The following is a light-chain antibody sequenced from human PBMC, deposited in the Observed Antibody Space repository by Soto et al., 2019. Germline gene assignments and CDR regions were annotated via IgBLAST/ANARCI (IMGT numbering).Light chain of an antibody. J-gene: IGLJ1*01. CDR3: CSYAGSSTYV. Sequence: QSVLTQPASVSGSPGQSITISCTGTPSDVGTYNFVSWYQQYPGRAPKLMIYEVSKRPSGVSNRFSGSKSANTASLTISGLQAEDEADYYCCSYAGSSTYVFGTGTKVTVL. CDR1: PSDVGTYNF. CDR2: EVS. V-gene: IGLV2-23*02.